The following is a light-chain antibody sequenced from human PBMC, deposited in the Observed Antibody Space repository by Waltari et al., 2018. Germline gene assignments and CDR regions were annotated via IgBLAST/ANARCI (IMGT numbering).Light chain of an antibody. CDR2: RDS. CDR1: PLPKQF. Sequence: SYELTQPPLLSAYSGQTARSTCSAHPLPKQFAYWYQQKPGQAPMLVIYRDSERPSGIPERFSGSTSGTTVTLTITGVQAEDEADYYCQSADSSGTSGVFGGGTKVTVL. V-gene: IGLV3-25*03. CDR3: QSADSSGTSGV. J-gene: IGLJ3*02.